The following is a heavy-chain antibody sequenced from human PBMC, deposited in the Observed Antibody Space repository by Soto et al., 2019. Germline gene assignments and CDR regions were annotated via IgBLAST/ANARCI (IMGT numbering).Heavy chain of an antibody. J-gene: IGHJ1*01. Sequence: QVRLNQWGAGLLKPSETLSLTCALSGGSLSGFYWSWIRQPPEKGLEWIGEIKDGGNVKYTPALQRRVTLAMDTSKNHFFLNLTSVTAADTAVYYCSSGRNWGQGILVTVSS. V-gene: IGHV4-34*01. CDR1: GGSLSGFY. CDR3: SSGRN. CDR2: IKDGGNV.